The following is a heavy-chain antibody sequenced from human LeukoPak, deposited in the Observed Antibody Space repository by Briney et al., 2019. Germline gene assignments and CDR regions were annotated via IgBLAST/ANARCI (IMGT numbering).Heavy chain of an antibody. CDR1: GFIFSNYA. V-gene: IGHV3-23*01. CDR3: AKETVAVGGFVTIDY. J-gene: IGHJ4*02. CDR2: ISDNGDKT. Sequence: GGSLRLSCAASGFIFSNYAMSWVRQTPGKGLEWVSAISDNGDKTYYTESVKGRFSISRDNSKKTLYLQVNSLRAEDTAEYYCAKETVAVGGFVTIDYWGQGTLVTVPS. D-gene: IGHD2-21*01.